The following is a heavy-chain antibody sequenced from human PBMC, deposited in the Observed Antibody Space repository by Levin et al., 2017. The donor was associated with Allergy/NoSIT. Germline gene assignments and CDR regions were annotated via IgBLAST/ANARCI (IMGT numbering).Heavy chain of an antibody. CDR1: GGSVSSGTYY. CDR2: INYRGGT. CDR3: ARNRIVVAGGNDYYYGMDV. D-gene: IGHD6-19*01. Sequence: SETLSLTCTVSGGSVSSGTYYWSWIRQPPGKGLEWIGYINYRGGTKYNPSLKSRVTISVDTSKNEFSLKLSSVTAADTAVYYCARNRIVVAGGNDYYYGMDVWGQGTTVTVSS. V-gene: IGHV4-61*01. J-gene: IGHJ6*02.